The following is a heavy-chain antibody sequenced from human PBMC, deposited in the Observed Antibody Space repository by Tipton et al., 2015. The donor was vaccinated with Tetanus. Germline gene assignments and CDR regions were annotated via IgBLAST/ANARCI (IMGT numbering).Heavy chain of an antibody. D-gene: IGHD6-19*01. V-gene: IGHV4-34*01. Sequence: TLSLTCTVSGVSLTDYYWTWIRQPPGKGLEWIGEINHSGSAKYIPSLKSRATISVDTSKNQFSLNLSSVTAADTAVYYCARLILGRSKEVAGIRYYYYYGLDVWGQGTTVTVTS. CDR1: GVSLTDYY. J-gene: IGHJ6*02. CDR2: INHSGSA. CDR3: ARLILGRSKEVAGIRYYYYYGLDV.